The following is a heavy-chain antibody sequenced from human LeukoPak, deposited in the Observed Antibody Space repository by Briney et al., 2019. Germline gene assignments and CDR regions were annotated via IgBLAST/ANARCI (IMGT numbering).Heavy chain of an antibody. J-gene: IGHJ3*02. Sequence: SGGSLRLSCAASGFTFSSYGMHWVRQAPGKGLGWIGEINHSGSTNYNPSLKSRVTISVDTSKNQFSLKLSSVTAADTAVYYCARGYSSAFADLVIWGQGTMVTVSS. CDR1: GFTFSSYG. D-gene: IGHD6-19*01. V-gene: IGHV4-34*01. CDR3: ARGYSSAFADLVI. CDR2: INHSGST.